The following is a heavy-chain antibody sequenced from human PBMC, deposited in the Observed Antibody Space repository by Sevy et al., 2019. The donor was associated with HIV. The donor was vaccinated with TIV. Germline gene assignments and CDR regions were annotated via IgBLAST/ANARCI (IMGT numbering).Heavy chain of an antibody. CDR2: IYPGDSDT. D-gene: IGHD6-13*01. CDR1: GYSFTSYW. J-gene: IGHJ5*02. Sequence: GETLKISCKGSGYSFTSYWIGWVRQMPGKGLEWMGIIYPGDSDTRYSPSFQGQVTISADKSISTAYLQWSSLKASDTAMYYCARSYSSTFNWFDPWGQGTLVTVSS. V-gene: IGHV5-51*01. CDR3: ARSYSSTFNWFDP.